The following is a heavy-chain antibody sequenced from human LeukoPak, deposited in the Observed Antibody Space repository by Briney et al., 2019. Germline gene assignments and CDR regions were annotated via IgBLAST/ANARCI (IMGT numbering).Heavy chain of an antibody. CDR1: GGSISSDDYS. CDR2: IYRSGTT. V-gene: IGHV4-30-2*01. J-gene: IGHJ5*02. Sequence: SETLSLTCAVSGGSISSDDYSWSWIRQPPGQGLEWIAYIYRSGTTYYNPSLKSRVTISVDRSKNQFSLRLGSVTAADTAVYYCARAHRRTDGTCFNWFDPWGQGTLVTVSS. CDR3: ARAHRRTDGTCFNWFDP. D-gene: IGHD2-15*01.